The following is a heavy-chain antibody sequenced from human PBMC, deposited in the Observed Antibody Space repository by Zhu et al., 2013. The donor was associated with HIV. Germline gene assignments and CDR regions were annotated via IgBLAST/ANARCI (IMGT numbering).Heavy chain of an antibody. J-gene: IGHJ4*02. CDR3: ARYKMTTAGTNYFDY. V-gene: IGHV1-18*01. CDR1: GYSFINYG. D-gene: IGHD6-13*01. CDR2: ISAYNGNT. Sequence: QVQLVQSGAEVKKPGASVKVSCKASGYSFINYGISWVRQAPGQGLEWMGWISAYNGNTNYGENVRGRATMTTDTSTTSAYMELRGLRSDDTAMYYCARYKMTTAGTNYFDYWAREPWSPSPQ.